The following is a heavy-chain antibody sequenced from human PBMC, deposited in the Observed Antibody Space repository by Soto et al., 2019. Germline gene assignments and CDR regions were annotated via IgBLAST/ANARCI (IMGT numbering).Heavy chain of an antibody. J-gene: IGHJ5*02. CDR3: VRDGGP. Sequence: GGSLRLSCAASGFTLSTYDMHWVRQSTEKGLEWVAAIATTGDTYYLDSVKGRFTISRENARDSLYLQMSSLRAGDTAIYYCVRDGGPWGQGILVTSPQ. V-gene: IGHV3-13*01. D-gene: IGHD3-3*01. CDR1: GFTLSTYD. CDR2: IATTGDT.